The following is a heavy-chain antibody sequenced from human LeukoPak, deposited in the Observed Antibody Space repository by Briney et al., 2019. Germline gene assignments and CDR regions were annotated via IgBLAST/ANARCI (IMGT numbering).Heavy chain of an antibody. D-gene: IGHD6-13*01. CDR2: IRSKANSYAT. J-gene: IGHJ6*02. CDR3: ARDCLIAALGYYYGMDV. CDR1: GFTFSGSA. Sequence: GGSLRLSCAASGFTFSGSAMHWARQASGKGLEWVGRIRSKANSYATAYAASVKGRFTISRDDSKNTAYLQMNSLRAEDTAVYYCARDCLIAALGYYYGMDVWGQGTTVTVSS. V-gene: IGHV3-73*01.